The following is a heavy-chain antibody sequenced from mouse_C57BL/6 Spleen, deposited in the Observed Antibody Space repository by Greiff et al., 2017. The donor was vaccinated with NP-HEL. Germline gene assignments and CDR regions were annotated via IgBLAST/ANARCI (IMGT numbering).Heavy chain of an antibody. CDR3: VLSTVVATGNWCCDV. Sequence: QVQLKQPGAELVRPGSSVKLSCKASGYTFTSYWMDWVKQRPGQGLEWIGNIYPSDSETHYNQKFKDKATLTVDKSSSTAYMQLSSLTSEDSAVYYCVLSTVVATGNWCCDVWGTGTTVTVSS. D-gene: IGHD1-1*01. J-gene: IGHJ1*03. CDR2: IYPSDSET. CDR1: GYTFTSYW. V-gene: IGHV1-61*01.